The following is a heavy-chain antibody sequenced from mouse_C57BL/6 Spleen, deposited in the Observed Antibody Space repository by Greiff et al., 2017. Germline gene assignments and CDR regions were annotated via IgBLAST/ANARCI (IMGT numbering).Heavy chain of an antibody. CDR1: GYTFTSYW. CDR3: ARGCYYASDY. D-gene: IGHD1-1*01. CDR2: IYPSDSET. Sequence: QVQLQQPGAELVRPGSSVKLSCKASGYTFTSYWMDWVKQRPGQGLEWIGNIYPSDSETHYNQKFKDKATLTVDKSSITAYMQLSSLTSEDSAVYYCARGCYYASDYWGQGTTLTVSS. V-gene: IGHV1-61*01. J-gene: IGHJ2*01.